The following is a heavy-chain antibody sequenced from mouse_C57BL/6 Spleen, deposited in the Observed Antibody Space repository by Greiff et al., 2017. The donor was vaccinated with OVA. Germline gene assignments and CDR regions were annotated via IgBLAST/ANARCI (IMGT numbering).Heavy chain of an antibody. Sequence: EVKLQESGGGLVQPGGSMKLSCVASGFTFSNYWMNWVRQSPEKGLEWVAQIRLKSDNYATHYAESVKGRFTISRDDSKSSVYLQMNNLRAEDTGIYYCTGYYYGSRVLFDYWGQGTTLTVSS. V-gene: IGHV6-3*01. CDR3: TGYYYGSRVLFDY. CDR1: GFTFSNYW. J-gene: IGHJ2*01. D-gene: IGHD1-1*01. CDR2: IRLKSDNYAT.